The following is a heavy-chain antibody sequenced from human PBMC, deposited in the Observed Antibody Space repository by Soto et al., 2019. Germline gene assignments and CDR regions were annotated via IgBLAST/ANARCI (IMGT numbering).Heavy chain of an antibody. D-gene: IGHD3-10*01. CDR2: ISGSGGST. CDR3: AKGGYGTGRYWYYFDY. J-gene: IGHJ4*02. V-gene: IGHV3-23*01. CDR1: GFTFSSYA. Sequence: PGGSLRLSCAASGFTFSSYAMSWVRQAPGKGLEWVSAISGSGGSTYYADSVKGRFTISRDNAKNTLYLQMNSLRAEDTAVYYGAKGGYGTGRYWYYFDYWGQGTLVTVSS.